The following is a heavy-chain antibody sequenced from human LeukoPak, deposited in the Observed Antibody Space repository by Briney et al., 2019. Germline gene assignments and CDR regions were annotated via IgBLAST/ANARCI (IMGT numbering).Heavy chain of an antibody. D-gene: IGHD3-10*01. Sequence: ASVKVSCKASGYTFTGYYMHWVRQAPGQGLEWMGWINPNSGGTNYAQKFQGRVTMTRDTSISTAYMELSRLRSDDTAVYHCAIDPYGSGSPRPTDYWGQGTLVTVSS. CDR2: INPNSGGT. CDR3: AIDPYGSGSPRPTDY. V-gene: IGHV1-2*02. J-gene: IGHJ4*02. CDR1: GYTFTGYY.